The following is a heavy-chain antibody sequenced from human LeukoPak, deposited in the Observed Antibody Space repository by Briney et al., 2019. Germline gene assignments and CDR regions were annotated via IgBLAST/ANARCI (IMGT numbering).Heavy chain of an antibody. CDR2: ISWNSGSI. D-gene: IGHD6-6*01. CDR3: AKDSSSSGPRGFDY. CDR1: GFTFDDYA. V-gene: IGHV3-9*01. Sequence: GGSLRLSCAASGFTFDDYAMHWVRQAPGKGLEWVSGISWNSGSIGYADSVKGRFTISRDNAKNSLYLQMSSLRAEDTALYYCAKDSSSSGPRGFDYWGQGTLVTVSS. J-gene: IGHJ4*02.